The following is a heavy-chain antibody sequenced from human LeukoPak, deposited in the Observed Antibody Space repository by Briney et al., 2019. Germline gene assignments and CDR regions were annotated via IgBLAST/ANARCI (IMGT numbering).Heavy chain of an antibody. CDR2: ISYDGSNK. CDR3: ARYGDIAARPFDY. J-gene: IGHJ4*02. V-gene: IGHV3-30-3*01. Sequence: PGGSLRLSCTGSGFTVSSSYMSWVRQAPGKGLEWVAVISYDGSNKYYADSVKGRFTISRDNSKNTLYLQMNSLRAEDTAVYYCARYGDIAARPFDYWGQGTLVTVSS. D-gene: IGHD6-6*01. CDR1: GFTVSSSY.